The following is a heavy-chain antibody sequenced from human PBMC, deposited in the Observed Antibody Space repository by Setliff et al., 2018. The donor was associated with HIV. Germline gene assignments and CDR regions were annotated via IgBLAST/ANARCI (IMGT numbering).Heavy chain of an antibody. D-gene: IGHD5-18*01. CDR1: GGSIISEISW. CDR2: IYMRGCT. CDR3: AIDHVTNIAESGYGYTRIDP. V-gene: IGHV4-61*09. Sequence: SETLSLTCTVSGGSIISEISWWAWIRQPAGKGPEWLGQIYMRGCTDYNPSLEGRVTISLDTSKNQFSLKLTSVTAADTAVYYCAIDHVTNIAESGYGYTRIDPWGPGISVTVSS. J-gene: IGHJ5*02.